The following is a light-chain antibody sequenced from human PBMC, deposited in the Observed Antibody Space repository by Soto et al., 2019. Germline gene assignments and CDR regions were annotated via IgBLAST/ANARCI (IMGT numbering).Light chain of an antibody. CDR2: GAS. J-gene: IGKJ3*01. V-gene: IGKV3-15*01. CDR1: QSVGSN. Sequence: EIVMTQSPATLSVSPGERATLSCRASQSVGSNLAWYQQKPGQAPRLLIYGASTRATDIPARFSGSGSGTESPPTISSLQSEDFAVYCCQQYNNWPLFTFGPGNKVDIK. CDR3: QQYNNWPLFT.